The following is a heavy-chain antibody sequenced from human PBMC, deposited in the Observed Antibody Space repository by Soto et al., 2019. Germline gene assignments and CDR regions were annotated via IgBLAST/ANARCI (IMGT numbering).Heavy chain of an antibody. CDR2: INHSGST. CDR3: ARTPVIVGATTADY. D-gene: IGHD1-26*01. J-gene: IGHJ4*02. CDR1: GGSFSGYY. Sequence: SETLSLTCGVYGGSFSGYYWSWIRQPPGKGLEWIGEINHSGSTNYNPSLKSRVTISVDTSKNQFSLKLSSVTAADTAVYYCARTPVIVGATTADYWGQGTLVTFSS. V-gene: IGHV4-34*01.